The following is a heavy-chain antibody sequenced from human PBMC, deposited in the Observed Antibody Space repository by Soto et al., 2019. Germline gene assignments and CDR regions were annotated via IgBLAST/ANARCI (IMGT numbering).Heavy chain of an antibody. V-gene: IGHV3-7*01. D-gene: IGHD6-19*01. J-gene: IGHJ4*01. CDR1: GFTFSSYW. Sequence: PGGSLRLSFAASGFTFSSYWMSWVRQPPGKGLEWVANIKQDGSEKYYVDSVKGRFTLSRDNAKNSLHLQMDSLRAEDTAMYFCARVAYVNGWIFHXWGQGTLVTVSX. CDR3: ARVAYVNGWIFHX. CDR2: IKQDGSEK.